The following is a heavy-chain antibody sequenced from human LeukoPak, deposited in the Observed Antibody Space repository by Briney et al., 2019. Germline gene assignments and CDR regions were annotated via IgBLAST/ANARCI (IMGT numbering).Heavy chain of an antibody. CDR1: GGTFSSYA. V-gene: IGHV1-69*13. CDR3: ASPPTYDFWSGSGGFDY. Sequence: SVKVSCKASGGTFSSYAISWVRQAPGQGLEWMGGIIPIFGTANYAQKFQGRVTITADESTSTAYMELSSLRSEDTAVYYCASPPTYDFWSGSGGFDYWGRGTLVTVSS. J-gene: IGHJ4*02. D-gene: IGHD3-3*01. CDR2: IIPIFGTA.